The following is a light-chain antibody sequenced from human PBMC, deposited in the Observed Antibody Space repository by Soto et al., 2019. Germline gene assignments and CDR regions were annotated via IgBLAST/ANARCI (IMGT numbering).Light chain of an antibody. J-gene: IGKJ1*01. V-gene: IGKV3-15*01. Sequence: EIVFTQSPAVLALSPGERATLSCGASQSVSINLAWYQQKPGQAPRLLIYGASTRATGIPARFSGSGSGRELTLTISSLQFEDFAVYYCQQCNDWPPTLGQGTKVDIK. CDR2: GAS. CDR1: QSVSIN. CDR3: QQCNDWPPT.